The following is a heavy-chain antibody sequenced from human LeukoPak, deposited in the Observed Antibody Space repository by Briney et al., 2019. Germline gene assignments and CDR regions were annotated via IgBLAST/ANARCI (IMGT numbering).Heavy chain of an antibody. Sequence: ASVKVSCKTSGYTFTSFGVIWVRQAPGQGLEWMGWISAYNGNTNYAQKLQGRVTMTTDTSTSTAYMELRSLRSDDTAVYYCARVGNYGDSYYYYYYMDVWAKGTTVTVSS. CDR2: ISAYNGNT. CDR3: ARVGNYGDSYYYYYYMDV. V-gene: IGHV1-18*01. J-gene: IGHJ6*03. CDR1: GYTFTSFG. D-gene: IGHD4-17*01.